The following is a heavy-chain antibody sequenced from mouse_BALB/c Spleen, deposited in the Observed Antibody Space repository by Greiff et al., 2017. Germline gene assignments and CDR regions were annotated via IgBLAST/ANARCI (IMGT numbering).Heavy chain of an antibody. Sequence: VQLKESGAELVKPGASVKLSCTASGFNIKDTYMHWVKQRPEQGLEWIGRIDPANGNTKYDPKFQGKATITADTSSNTAYLQLSSLTSEDTAVYYCASYYGGYWGQGTSVTVSS. J-gene: IGHJ4*01. CDR1: GFNIKDTY. CDR3: ASYYGGY. CDR2: IDPANGNT. D-gene: IGHD1-1*02. V-gene: IGHV14-3*02.